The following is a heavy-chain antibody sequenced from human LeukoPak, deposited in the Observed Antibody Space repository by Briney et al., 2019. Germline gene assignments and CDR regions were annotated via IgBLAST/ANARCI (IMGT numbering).Heavy chain of an antibody. Sequence: PGGSLRLSCAASGFTFGNYWMHWVRQAPGKGLVWVSRINSDGRSISYADSVKGRFTISRDNAKNTLYLQMNSLRAEDTAVYYCARVRYSYGYDWWGQGTLVTASS. J-gene: IGHJ4*02. CDR2: INSDGRSI. V-gene: IGHV3-74*01. D-gene: IGHD5-18*01. CDR3: ARVRYSYGYDW. CDR1: GFTFGNYW.